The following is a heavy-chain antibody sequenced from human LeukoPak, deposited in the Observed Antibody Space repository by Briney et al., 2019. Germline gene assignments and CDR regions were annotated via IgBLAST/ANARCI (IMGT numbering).Heavy chain of an antibody. CDR3: ARVGQWLSYYFDY. J-gene: IGHJ4*02. CDR2: IYSGGST. D-gene: IGHD6-19*01. V-gene: IGHV3-66*01. CDR1: GFTVSTNY. Sequence: PGGSLRLSCVVSGFTVSTNYMSWVRQAPGKGLEWVSLIYSGGSTYYADSVKGRFIISRDNSKNTLYLLMNSLRAEDTAVYYCARVGQWLSYYFDYWGQGTLVTVSS.